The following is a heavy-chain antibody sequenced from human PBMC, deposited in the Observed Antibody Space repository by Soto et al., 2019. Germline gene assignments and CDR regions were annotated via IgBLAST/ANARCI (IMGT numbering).Heavy chain of an antibody. CDR3: ARTITGFFWAGAY. V-gene: IGHV3-23*01. J-gene: IGHJ4*02. CDR2: IGGSGDNT. Sequence: EVQLSESGGGLAQPGGSLRLSCAASGFTFNMYAMSWVRQAPGKGLEWVSAIGGSGDNTYYADFVKGRFTISRDNSKNTLYLQMDSLRAEDTAIYYCARTITGFFWAGAYWGQGTLVTVS. D-gene: IGHD1-1*01. CDR1: GFTFNMYA.